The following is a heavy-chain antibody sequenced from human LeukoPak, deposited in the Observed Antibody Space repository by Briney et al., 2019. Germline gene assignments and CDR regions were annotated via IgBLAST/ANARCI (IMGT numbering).Heavy chain of an antibody. D-gene: IGHD3-3*01. J-gene: IGHJ4*02. V-gene: IGHV3-11*01. CDR2: ISSSGSTI. CDR3: ARGQSITIFGVVIPDYFDY. Sequence: GGSLRLPCAASGFTFSSYAMSWIRQAPGKGLEWVSYISSSGSTIYYADSVKGRFTISRDNAKNSLYLQMNSLRAEDTAVYYCARGQSITIFGVVIPDYFDYWGQRTLVTVSS. CDR1: GFTFSSYA.